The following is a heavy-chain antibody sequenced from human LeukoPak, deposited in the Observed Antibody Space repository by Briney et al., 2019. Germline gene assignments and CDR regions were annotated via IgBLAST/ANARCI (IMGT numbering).Heavy chain of an antibody. CDR3: ARVGDWSNYFGMDT. D-gene: IGHD3-16*01. V-gene: IGHV3-23*01. Sequence: GGSLRLSCAASGFTFSGHSMTWVRQTPGKGLEWVSVIFGNGVKTYYADSLKGRFTISRDNSKSTLYLQMNSLRADDTAVYYCARVGDWSNYFGMDTWGQGTTVSVSS. CDR1: GFTFSGHS. CDR2: IFGNGVKT. J-gene: IGHJ6*02.